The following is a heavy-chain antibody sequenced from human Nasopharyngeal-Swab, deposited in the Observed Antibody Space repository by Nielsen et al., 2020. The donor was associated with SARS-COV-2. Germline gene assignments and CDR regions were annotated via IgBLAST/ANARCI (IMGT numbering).Heavy chain of an antibody. Sequence: WVRQAPGQRLEWMGGIIPIFGTANYAQKFQGRVTITADESMSTAYMELSSLRSEDTAVYYCARGGITMVRGVIINYYYYYMDVWGKGTTVTVSS. V-gene: IGHV1-69*01. CDR2: IIPIFGTA. D-gene: IGHD3-10*01. J-gene: IGHJ6*03. CDR3: ARGGITMVRGVIINYYYYYMDV.